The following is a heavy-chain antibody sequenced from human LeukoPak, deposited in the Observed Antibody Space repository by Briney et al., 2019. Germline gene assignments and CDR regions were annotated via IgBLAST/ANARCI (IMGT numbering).Heavy chain of an antibody. J-gene: IGHJ4*02. D-gene: IGHD7-27*01. CDR3: AKAMGTTRSNHYFDS. CDR2: ILYDGTTE. Sequence: GGSLRLYCAASGFSFEKYDMGWVRPAPGKGLEWVALILYDGTTEYYAESVRGRFTISRDNSKNALFLQMNSLRPEDAAVYYCAKAMGTTRSNHYFDSWGQGTPVTVSS. V-gene: IGHV3-30*18. CDR1: GFSFEKYD.